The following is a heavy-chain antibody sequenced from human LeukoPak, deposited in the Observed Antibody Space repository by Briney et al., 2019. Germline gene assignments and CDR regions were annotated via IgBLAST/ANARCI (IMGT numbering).Heavy chain of an antibody. V-gene: IGHV1-46*01. CDR3: ARGVYGDYVGYYYMDV. D-gene: IGHD4-17*01. J-gene: IGHJ6*03. CDR1: GYTFTNYY. CDR2: INPSGGST. Sequence: ASVKVSCKASGYTFTNYYMHWVRQAPGQGLEWMGIINPSGGSTSYAQKFQGRVTMTRDMSTSTVYMELRSLRSDDTAVYYCARGVYGDYVGYYYMDVWGKGTTVTVSS.